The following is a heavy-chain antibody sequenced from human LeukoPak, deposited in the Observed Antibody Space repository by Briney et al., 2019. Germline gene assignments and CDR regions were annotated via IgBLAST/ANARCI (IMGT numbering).Heavy chain of an antibody. J-gene: IGHJ4*02. CDR3: ATDSSGWQRLYYFDY. Sequence: PSETLSLTCAVYGGSFSGYYWSWIRQPPGKGLEWIGEINHSGSTNYNPSLKSRVTISVDTSKNQFSLKLSSVTAADTAVYYCATDSSGWQRLYYFDYWGQGTLVTVSS. D-gene: IGHD6-19*01. V-gene: IGHV4-34*01. CDR1: GGSFSGYY. CDR2: INHSGST.